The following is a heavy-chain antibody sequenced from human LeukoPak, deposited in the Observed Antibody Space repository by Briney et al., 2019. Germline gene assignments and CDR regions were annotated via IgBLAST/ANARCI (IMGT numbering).Heavy chain of an antibody. J-gene: IGHJ6*02. Sequence: PSQTLSLTCAVSGGSISSGGYSWSWIRQPPGKGLEWIGYIYHSGSTYYNPSLKSRVTISVDRSKNQFSLKLSSVTAADTAVYYCARHTYSYFTYGMDVWGQGTTVTVSS. CDR3: ARHTYSYFTYGMDV. CDR2: IYHSGST. V-gene: IGHV4-30-2*01. D-gene: IGHD5-18*01. CDR1: GGSISSGGYS.